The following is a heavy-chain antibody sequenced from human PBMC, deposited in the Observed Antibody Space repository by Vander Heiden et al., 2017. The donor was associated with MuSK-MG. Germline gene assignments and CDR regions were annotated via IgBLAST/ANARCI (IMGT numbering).Heavy chain of an antibody. Sequence: QVQLVESGGGVVQPGRSLRLSCAASGFTFSSYAMHWVRQAPGKGLEWVAVISYDGSNKYYADSVKGRFTISRDNSKNTLYLQMNSLRAEDTAVYYCASRYSSGLGYWGQGTLVTVSS. J-gene: IGHJ4*02. CDR2: ISYDGSNK. D-gene: IGHD6-19*01. CDR1: GFTFSSYA. CDR3: ASRYSSGLGY. V-gene: IGHV3-30-3*01.